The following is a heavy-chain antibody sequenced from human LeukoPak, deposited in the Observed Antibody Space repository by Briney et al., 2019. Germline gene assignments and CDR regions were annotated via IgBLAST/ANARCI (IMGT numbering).Heavy chain of an antibody. CDR3: AKDPPRGWIAAAGIARFDP. J-gene: IGHJ5*02. Sequence: PGGSLRLSCAASGFTFSSYAMSWVRQAPGKGLEWVSAISGSGGSTYYADSVKGRFTISRDNSKNTLYLQMNSLRAEDTAVYYCAKDPPRGWIAAAGIARFDPWGQGTRVTVSS. V-gene: IGHV3-23*01. CDR2: ISGSGGST. D-gene: IGHD6-13*01. CDR1: GFTFSSYA.